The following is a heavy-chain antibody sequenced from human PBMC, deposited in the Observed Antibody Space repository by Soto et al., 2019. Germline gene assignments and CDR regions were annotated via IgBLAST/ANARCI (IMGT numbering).Heavy chain of an antibody. Sequence: GGSLRLSCAASGFTFSSYGMHWVRQAPGKGLEWVAVIWYDGSNKYYADSVKGRFTISRDNSKNTLYLQMNSLRAEDTAVYYCARSYCTNGVCFGLHWYFDLWGRGTLVTVSS. D-gene: IGHD2-8*01. CDR2: IWYDGSNK. V-gene: IGHV3-33*01. J-gene: IGHJ2*01. CDR1: GFTFSSYG. CDR3: ARSYCTNGVCFGLHWYFDL.